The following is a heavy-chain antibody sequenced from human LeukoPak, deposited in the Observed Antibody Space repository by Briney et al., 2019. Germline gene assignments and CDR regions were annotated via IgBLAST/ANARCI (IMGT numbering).Heavy chain of an antibody. CDR2: INSDGSST. D-gene: IGHD5-24*01. CDR3: VRERWLPNDAFDI. J-gene: IGHJ3*02. CDR1: GFTFSSYW. Sequence: GRSLRLSCAASGFTFSSYWMHWVRQAPGKGLVWVSRINSDGSSTSYADSVKGRFTISRDNAKNTLYLQMNSLRAEDTAVYYCVRERWLPNDAFDIWGQGTMVTVSS. V-gene: IGHV3-74*01.